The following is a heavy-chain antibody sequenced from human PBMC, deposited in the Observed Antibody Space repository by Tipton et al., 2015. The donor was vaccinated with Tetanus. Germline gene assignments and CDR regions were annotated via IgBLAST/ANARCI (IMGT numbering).Heavy chain of an antibody. J-gene: IGHJ6*02. Sequence: QLVQSGAEVKKPGESLTISCKGSGYSFTTYWISWVRQMPGKGLEWMGRIDPSDSSTNYSPSFQGHVTISVDKSSSTAYLQWSSLKASDTAIYYCARRNNPKLYVYYGMDVWGQGTTVTVSS. CDR1: GYSFTTYW. CDR3: ARRNNPKLYVYYGMDV. CDR2: IDPSDSST. V-gene: IGHV5-10-1*01. D-gene: IGHD1/OR15-1a*01.